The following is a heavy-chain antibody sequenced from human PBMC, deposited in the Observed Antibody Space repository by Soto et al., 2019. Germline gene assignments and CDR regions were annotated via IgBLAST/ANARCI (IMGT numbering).Heavy chain of an antibody. J-gene: IGHJ4*02. CDR2: INHSGST. Sequence: SETLSLTCTVSGDSISGSYWSWIRQPPGKGLEWIGYINHSGSTNYNPSLKSRVTISGDTSKNQFSLKLSSVTAADTAVYYCARDGSGWYFDYWGQGTLVTVS. V-gene: IGHV4-59*01. D-gene: IGHD6-19*01. CDR1: GDSISGSY. CDR3: ARDGSGWYFDY.